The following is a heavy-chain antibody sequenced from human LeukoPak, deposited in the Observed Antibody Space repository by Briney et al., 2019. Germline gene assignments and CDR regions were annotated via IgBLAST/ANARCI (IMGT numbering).Heavy chain of an antibody. CDR2: IYYSGST. J-gene: IGHJ4*02. D-gene: IGHD3-3*01. CDR3: AGVEWRYFDY. CDR1: GGSISSGGYY. Sequence: SETLSLTCTVSGGSISSGGYYWSRIRQHPGKGLEWIGYIYYSGSTYYNPSLKSRVTISVDTSKNQFSLKLSSVTAADTAVYYCAGVEWRYFDYWGQGTLVTVSS. V-gene: IGHV4-31*03.